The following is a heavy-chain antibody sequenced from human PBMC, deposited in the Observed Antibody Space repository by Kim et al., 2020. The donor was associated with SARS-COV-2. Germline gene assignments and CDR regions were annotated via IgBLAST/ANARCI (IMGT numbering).Heavy chain of an antibody. CDR3: ARDLCGGWSSDF. Sequence: ASVKVSCKASGYTFTSNHMHWVRQAPGQGLEWMGMITPIDGNTRYAQKLQGRVTMTRDTSTSTFYMDLSSLRSEDTAIYYCARDLCGGWSSDFWGQGTLVTVSS. V-gene: IGHV1-46*01. J-gene: IGHJ4*02. CDR1: GYTFTSNH. D-gene: IGHD6-19*01. CDR2: ITPIDGNT.